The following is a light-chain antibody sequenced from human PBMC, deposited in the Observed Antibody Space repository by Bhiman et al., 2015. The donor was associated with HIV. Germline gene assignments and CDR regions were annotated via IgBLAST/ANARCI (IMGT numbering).Light chain of an antibody. CDR3: SSYTDTGDV. CDR1: SNDIGAYSY. Sequence: QSALTQPASVSGSPGQSITISCTGTSNDIGAYSYVSWYQHHPGKAPTLMIYNITKRPSRVSDRFSGSKSGNSASLTISGLQAEDEADYCSSYTDTGDVFGSPTTVTVL. J-gene: IGLJ1*01. CDR2: NIT. V-gene: IGLV2-14*03.